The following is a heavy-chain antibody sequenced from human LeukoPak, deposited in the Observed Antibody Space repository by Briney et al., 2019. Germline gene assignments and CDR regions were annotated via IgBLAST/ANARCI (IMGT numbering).Heavy chain of an antibody. V-gene: IGHV1-69*01. J-gene: IGHJ4*02. CDR2: IIPIFGTA. Sequence: GASVKVSCKASGGTFSSYVISWVRQAPGQGLEWMGGIIPIFGTANYAQKFQGRVTITADESTSTAYMELSSLRSEDTAVCYCARGTTINYYGSGSYYDYWGQGTLVTVSS. CDR1: GGTFSSYV. D-gene: IGHD3-10*01. CDR3: ARGTTINYYGSGSYYDY.